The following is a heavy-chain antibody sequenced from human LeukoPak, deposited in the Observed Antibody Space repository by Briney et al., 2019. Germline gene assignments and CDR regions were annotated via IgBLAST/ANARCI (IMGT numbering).Heavy chain of an antibody. CDR3: AKDSSQLLLDP. D-gene: IGHD2-2*01. CDR1: GFTFSSYA. V-gene: IGHV3-30-3*01. CDR2: ISYDGSNK. J-gene: IGHJ5*02. Sequence: PGRSLRLSCAASGFTFSSYAMHWVRQAPGKGLEWVAVISYDGSNKYYADSVKGRFTISRDNSKNTLYLQMNSLRAEDTAVYYCAKDSSQLLLDPWGQGTLVTVSS.